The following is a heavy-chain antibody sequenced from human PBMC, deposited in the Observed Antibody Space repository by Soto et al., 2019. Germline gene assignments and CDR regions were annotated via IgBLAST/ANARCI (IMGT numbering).Heavy chain of an antibody. CDR1: GGSISVYY. D-gene: IGHD1-26*01. CDR2: IYASGSP. J-gene: IGHJ4*02. CDR3: ARGVGSSPPRY. V-gene: IGHV4-59*01. Sequence: QVQLQESGPGQVKPSETLSLTCTISGGSISVYYWSWVRQPPGHELEWIGYIYASGSPYYNPSLRSLVTISADTSKNQSSLKLTSPTAADTAVYYCARGVGSSPPRYWGRGTLVTVSS.